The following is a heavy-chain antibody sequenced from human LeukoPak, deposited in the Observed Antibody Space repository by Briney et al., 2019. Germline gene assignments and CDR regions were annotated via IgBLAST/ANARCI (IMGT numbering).Heavy chain of an antibody. Sequence: SETLSLTCTVSGGSISGYYWSWIRQPPGKGLEWIGYIYYSGSTNYNPSLKSRVTISVDTSKNQFSLKLSSVTAADTAVYYCARDDYYDSSNYFDYWGQGTLVTVSS. CDR3: ARDDYYDSSNYFDY. D-gene: IGHD3-22*01. CDR2: IYYSGST. J-gene: IGHJ4*02. CDR1: GGSISGYY. V-gene: IGHV4-59*12.